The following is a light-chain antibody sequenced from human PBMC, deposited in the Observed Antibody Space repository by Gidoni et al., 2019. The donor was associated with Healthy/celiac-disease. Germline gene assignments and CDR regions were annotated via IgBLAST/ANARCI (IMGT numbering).Light chain of an antibody. Sequence: QSVLTQPPSVSRAPGQRVTISCTGSSSNIGAGYDVHWYQQLPGTAPNLLIYGNSNRPSGVPDRFSGSKSGTSASLAITGLQAEDEADYYCQSYDSSLSQVVFGGGTKLTVL. CDR1: SSNIGAGYD. CDR2: GNS. V-gene: IGLV1-40*01. CDR3: QSYDSSLSQVV. J-gene: IGLJ2*01.